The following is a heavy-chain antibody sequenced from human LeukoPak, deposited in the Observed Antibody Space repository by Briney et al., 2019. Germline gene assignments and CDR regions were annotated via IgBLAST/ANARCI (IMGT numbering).Heavy chain of an antibody. J-gene: IGHJ3*02. CDR3: ASADWRDWDAFDI. D-gene: IGHD3/OR15-3a*01. CDR1: GYTFTSYD. Sequence: ASVKVSCKASGYTFTSYDINWVRQATGQGLEWMGWMNPNSGNTGYAQKFQGRVTMTRNTSISTAYMELSSLRSEDTAVCYCASADWRDWDAFDIWGQGTMVTVSS. V-gene: IGHV1-8*01. CDR2: MNPNSGNT.